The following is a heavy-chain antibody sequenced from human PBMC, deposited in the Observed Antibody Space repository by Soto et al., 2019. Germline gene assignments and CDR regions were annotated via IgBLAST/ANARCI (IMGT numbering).Heavy chain of an antibody. V-gene: IGHV3-7*05. J-gene: IGHJ4*02. CDR1: GLTFNNYW. Sequence: VQLLESGGDLVQPGGSPRLSCAASGLTFNNYWMSWVRQAPGKGLEWVANIRPDGNEQPYVDSVKGRFIFSRDNAKRSLSLQMNNLRVYITAVYYCAPSRGYSYEHWGQGTLVTVSS. CDR2: IRPDGNEQ. CDR3: APSRGYSYEH. D-gene: IGHD5-18*01.